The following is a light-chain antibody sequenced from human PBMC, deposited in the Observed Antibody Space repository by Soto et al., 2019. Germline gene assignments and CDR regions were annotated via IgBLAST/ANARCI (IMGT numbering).Light chain of an antibody. CDR2: LNSDGNY. V-gene: IGLV4-69*01. J-gene: IGLJ3*02. CDR1: SGHSNFA. CDR3: QTWGSGMEVV. Sequence: QLVVTQSPSASASLGASVKLTCTLSSGHSNFAIAWHQQQPGKGPRYLMRLNSDGNYKKGDGIPDRFSGSSSGAERYLTISSLQSEDEADYYCQTWGSGMEVVFGGGTKVTVL.